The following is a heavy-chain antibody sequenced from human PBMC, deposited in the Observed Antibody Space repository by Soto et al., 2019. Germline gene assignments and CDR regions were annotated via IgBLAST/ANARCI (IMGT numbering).Heavy chain of an antibody. CDR3: ARTMPITCSSSWRDPERRGPKHNWFDP. V-gene: IGHV4-31*02. CDR1: CGSSGNLGDC. J-gene: IGHJ5*02. CDR2: IYYSGST. Sequence: PLEPLCLTWSVVCGSSGNLGDCWSFIRQHPGKGLEWIGYIYYSGSTYYNPSLKSRVTISVDTSKNQFSLKLSSVTAADTAVYYCARTMPITCSSSWRDPERRGPKHNWFDPWGQGTLVTVSS. D-gene: IGHD6-13*01.